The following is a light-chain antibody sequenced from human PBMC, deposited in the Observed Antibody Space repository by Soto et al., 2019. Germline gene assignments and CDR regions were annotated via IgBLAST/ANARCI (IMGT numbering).Light chain of an antibody. J-gene: IGKJ5*01. CDR1: QSVSSSY. Sequence: EIVLTQSPGTLSLSPGERATLSCRASQSVSSSYLAWYQQKPGQAPRLFIYGASSRATGIPDRFSGSGSGTDFTLTISRLEPEDFAVYYCQHYDSSITFGQGTRLEIK. CDR2: GAS. CDR3: QHYDSSIT. V-gene: IGKV3-20*01.